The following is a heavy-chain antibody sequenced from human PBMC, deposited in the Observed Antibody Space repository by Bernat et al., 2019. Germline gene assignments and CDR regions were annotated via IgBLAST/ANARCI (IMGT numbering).Heavy chain of an antibody. CDR1: GGSISSSSYY. D-gene: IGHD3-10*01. CDR3: ARHLNYYGSGSYYTFDY. CDR2: IYYSGST. V-gene: IGHV4-39*01. J-gene: IGHJ4*02. Sequence: QLQLQESGPGLVKPSETLSLTCTVSGGSISSSSYYWGWIRQPPGKGLGWIGSIYYSGSTYYNPSLKSRVTISVDTSKNQFSLKLSSVTAADTAVYYWARHLNYYGSGSYYTFDYWGQGTLVTVSS.